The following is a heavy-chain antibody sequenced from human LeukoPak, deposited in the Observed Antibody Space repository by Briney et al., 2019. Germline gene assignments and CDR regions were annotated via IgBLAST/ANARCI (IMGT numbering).Heavy chain of an antibody. V-gene: IGHV1-2*02. CDR1: GYTFTGYY. Sequence: ASVKVSCKASGYTFTGYYMHWVRQAPGQGLEWMGWINPNSGGTNYAQKFQGRVTMTRDTSISTAYMELSRLRSDDTAVYYCARGVCSSTSCYDAFDIWSQGTMVTVSS. J-gene: IGHJ3*02. D-gene: IGHD2-2*01. CDR2: INPNSGGT. CDR3: ARGVCSSTSCYDAFDI.